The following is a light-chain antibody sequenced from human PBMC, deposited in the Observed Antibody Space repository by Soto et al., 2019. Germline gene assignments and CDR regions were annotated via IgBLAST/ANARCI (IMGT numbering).Light chain of an antibody. CDR1: QSVSNN. CDR2: GAS. V-gene: IGKV3-15*01. CDR3: QQYNSWPPKT. J-gene: IGKJ1*01. Sequence: EIVLTQSPATLSLSPGERATLSCRASQSVSNNLAWYQHKPGQAPRLLIYGASTRATGIPARFSGSGSGTEFTLTISSLQSEDSAVYYCQQYNSWPPKTFGQGTKVDIK.